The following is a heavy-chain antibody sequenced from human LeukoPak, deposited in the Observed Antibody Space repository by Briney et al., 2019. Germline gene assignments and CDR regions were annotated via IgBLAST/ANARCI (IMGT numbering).Heavy chain of an antibody. CDR2: IRSKAYGGTT. V-gene: IGHV3-49*04. CDR1: GFTFGDYA. D-gene: IGHD3-3*01. Sequence: GGSLRLSCTASGFTFGDYAMSWVRQAPGKGLEWVGFIRSKAYGGTTEYAASVKGRFTISRDDPISIAYLQMNSLKTEDTAVYYCTTLYYDFWSGYSPFDFWGQGTLVTVSS. CDR3: TTLYYDFWSGYSPFDF. J-gene: IGHJ4*02.